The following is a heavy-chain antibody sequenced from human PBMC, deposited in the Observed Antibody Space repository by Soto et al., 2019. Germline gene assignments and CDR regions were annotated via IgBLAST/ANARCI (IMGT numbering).Heavy chain of an antibody. CDR1: GFTFSSYW. J-gene: IGHJ4*02. V-gene: IGHV3-74*01. D-gene: IGHD3-9*01. Sequence: PGGSLRLSCTASGFTFSSYWMHWVRQAPGKGLVWVSRINSDGSSITYADSVKGRFTISRDNAKNTLYLQMNSLRAEDTAVYYCERDDILIDYWGQGTLVTAPQ. CDR3: ERDDILIDY. CDR2: INSDGSSI.